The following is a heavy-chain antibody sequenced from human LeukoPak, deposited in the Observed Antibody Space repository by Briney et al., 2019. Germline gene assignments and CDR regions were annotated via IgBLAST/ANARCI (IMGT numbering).Heavy chain of an antibody. CDR3: ATRYCSSTSCSRTKYYGMDV. J-gene: IGHJ6*04. D-gene: IGHD2-2*01. CDR2: IIPIFGTA. CDR1: GGTFSSYA. V-gene: IGHV1-69*13. Sequence: ASVKVSCKASGGTFSSYAISWVRQAPGQGLEWMGGIIPIFGTANYAQKLQGRVTITADESTSTAYMELSSLRSEDTAVYYCATRYCSSTSCSRTKYYGMDVWGKGTTVTVSS.